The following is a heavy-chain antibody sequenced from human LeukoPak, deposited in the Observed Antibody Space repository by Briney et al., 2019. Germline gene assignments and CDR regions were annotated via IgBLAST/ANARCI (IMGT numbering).Heavy chain of an antibody. J-gene: IGHJ2*01. CDR2: ISDDGSNR. Sequence: AGGSLRLSCAASGFTLSSFGMHWVRQAPGKGLEWVAVISDDGSNRYYADSVKGRFTISRDNSKNTLFLQMNSLRAEDTAVYYCAKDADTATIIYWYFDLWGRGTLVTVSS. V-gene: IGHV3-30*18. CDR3: AKDADTATIIYWYFDL. CDR1: GFTLSSFG. D-gene: IGHD5-18*01.